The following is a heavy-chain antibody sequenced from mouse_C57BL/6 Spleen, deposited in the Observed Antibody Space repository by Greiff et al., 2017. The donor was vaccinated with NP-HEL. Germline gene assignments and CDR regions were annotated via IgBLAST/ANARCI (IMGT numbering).Heavy chain of an antibody. J-gene: IGHJ4*01. D-gene: IGHD2-5*01. CDR2: INPYNGGT. CDR3: ASWGHYSNYEAMDY. V-gene: IGHV1-19*01. CDR1: GYTFTDYY. Sequence: EVQLQQSGPVLVKPGASVKMSCKASGYTFTDYYMNWVKQSHGKSLEWIGVINPYNGGTSYNQKFTGKATLTVDKSSSTAYMGLNSLTSEDSAVYDCASWGHYSNYEAMDYWGQGTSVTVSS.